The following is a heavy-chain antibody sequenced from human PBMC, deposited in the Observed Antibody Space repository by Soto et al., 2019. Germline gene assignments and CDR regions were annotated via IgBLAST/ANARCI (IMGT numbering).Heavy chain of an antibody. D-gene: IGHD6-6*01. Sequence: GGSLRLSCAASGFTFSSYGMHWVRQAPGKGLEWVAVIWYDGSNKYYADSVKGRFTISRDNSKNTLYLQMNSLRAEDTAVYYCARDGAARPLYYFDYWGQGTLVTVSS. CDR2: IWYDGSNK. V-gene: IGHV3-33*01. CDR3: ARDGAARPLYYFDY. J-gene: IGHJ4*02. CDR1: GFTFSSYG.